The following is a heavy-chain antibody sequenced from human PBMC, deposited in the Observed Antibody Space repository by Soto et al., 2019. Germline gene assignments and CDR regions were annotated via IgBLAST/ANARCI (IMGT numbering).Heavy chain of an antibody. Sequence: QVQLVQSGAEVKKPGASVKVSCKASGDTFTDYYIHWVRQAPGQGLEWMGTVNPSGGHTTYAQHFLGRRTMTRDTSTSTLSLELTSLTSEDTAVYYCASGGHVVVVTAALDYWGQGTLVTVSS. V-gene: IGHV1-46*01. D-gene: IGHD2-21*02. CDR1: GDTFTDYY. J-gene: IGHJ4*02. CDR3: ASGGHVVVVTAALDY. CDR2: VNPSGGHT.